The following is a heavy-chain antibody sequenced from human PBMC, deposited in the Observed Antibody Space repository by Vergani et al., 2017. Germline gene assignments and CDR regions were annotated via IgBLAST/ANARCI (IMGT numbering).Heavy chain of an antibody. Sequence: VQLVESGSELKKPGASVKVSCKASGYTFTSYAMNWVRQAPGQGLEWMGWINTNTGNPTYAQGFTGRFVFSLDTSVSTAYLQISGLKAEDSAVYYCARGRQWRLTEYLYGMDVWGQGTTVTVSS. V-gene: IGHV7-4-1*02. J-gene: IGHJ6*02. CDR1: GYTFTSYA. CDR2: INTNTGNP. D-gene: IGHD6-19*01. CDR3: ARGRQWRLTEYLYGMDV.